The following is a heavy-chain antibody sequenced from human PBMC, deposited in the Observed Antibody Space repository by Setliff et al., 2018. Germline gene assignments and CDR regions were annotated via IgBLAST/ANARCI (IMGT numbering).Heavy chain of an antibody. CDR1: GLSFNTYN. D-gene: IGHD6-13*01. J-gene: IGHJ4*02. Sequence: GGSLRLSCAASGLSFNTYNMNWVRQAPGKGLEWVSFVSSSTSFIYYTDSVEGRFTISRDNAKNTLYLQMNSLRAEDTAVYYCAKDGSGSYDYLDYWGQGTLVTVSS. CDR2: VSSSTSFI. V-gene: IGHV3-21*04. CDR3: AKDGSGSYDYLDY.